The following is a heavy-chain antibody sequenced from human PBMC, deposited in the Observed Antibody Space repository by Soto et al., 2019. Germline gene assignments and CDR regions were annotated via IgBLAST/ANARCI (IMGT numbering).Heavy chain of an antibody. D-gene: IGHD6-19*01. J-gene: IGHJ4*02. Sequence: QVQLVQSGAEVKKPGASVKVSCKASGYTFTSYGIIWVRQAPGQGLEWMGWISAYNGDTNYAQKLQGRVTMTTDTSTSTAYMELRSLRSDDTAVYYCAREFGGYSSGWSGLSGDYWGQGTLVTVSS. V-gene: IGHV1-18*01. CDR2: ISAYNGDT. CDR3: AREFGGYSSGWSGLSGDY. CDR1: GYTFTSYG.